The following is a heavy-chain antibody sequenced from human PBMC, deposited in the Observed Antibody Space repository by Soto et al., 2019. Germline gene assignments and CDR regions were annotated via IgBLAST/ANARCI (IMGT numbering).Heavy chain of an antibody. D-gene: IGHD6-19*01. CDR3: ARSVAVPGAHIDY. J-gene: IGHJ4*02. Sequence: SETLSLTCSVSGGSISGSYWSWIRQSPGKGLEWLGYVYYTGSTNYSPSLRSRVSISVDTSKNEFSLRLSSVTAADTAVYFCARSVAVPGAHIDYWGQGTQLTVSS. V-gene: IGHV4-59*01. CDR2: VYYTGST. CDR1: GGSISGSY.